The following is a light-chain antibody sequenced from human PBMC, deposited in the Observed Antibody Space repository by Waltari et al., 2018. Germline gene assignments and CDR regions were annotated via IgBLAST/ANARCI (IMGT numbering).Light chain of an antibody. CDR3: LQSHSPPYT. V-gene: IGKV1-39*01. CDR2: AAS. J-gene: IGKJ2*01. CDR1: QSISNF. Sequence: DIQMTQSPSSLSASVGHTVPVTCRASQSISNFLNWYQHKPGKAPKLLLYAASTLQSGVPSRFSGSGSGTDFTLTISSLQPEDFATYYCLQSHSPPYTFGQGTNLEIK.